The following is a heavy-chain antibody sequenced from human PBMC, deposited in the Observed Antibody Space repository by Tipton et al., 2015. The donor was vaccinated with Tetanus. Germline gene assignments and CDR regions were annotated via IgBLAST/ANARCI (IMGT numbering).Heavy chain of an antibody. Sequence: SLRLSCAASGFTFSSYAMSWVRQAPGKGLEWVSAISGNGGSTYYADSVKGRFTISRDNSKKTLYLQMNSLRAEDTAVYYCAKELPRGQWLRLDAFDIWGQGTMVTVSS. J-gene: IGHJ3*02. CDR2: ISGNGGST. CDR3: AKELPRGQWLRLDAFDI. V-gene: IGHV3-23*01. CDR1: GFTFSSYA. D-gene: IGHD5-12*01.